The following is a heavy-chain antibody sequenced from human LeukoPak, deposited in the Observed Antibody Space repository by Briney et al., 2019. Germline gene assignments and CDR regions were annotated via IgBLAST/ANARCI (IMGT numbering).Heavy chain of an antibody. Sequence: SETLSLTCAVSGYSISSGYYWGWIRQPLGKGLEWIGSIYHSGSTYYNPSLKSRVTISVDTSKNQFSLKLSSVTAADTAVYYCARNPSVRLDVFDYWGQGTLVTVSS. V-gene: IGHV4-38-2*01. D-gene: IGHD3-22*01. J-gene: IGHJ4*02. CDR1: GYSISSGYY. CDR2: IYHSGST. CDR3: ARNPSVRLDVFDY.